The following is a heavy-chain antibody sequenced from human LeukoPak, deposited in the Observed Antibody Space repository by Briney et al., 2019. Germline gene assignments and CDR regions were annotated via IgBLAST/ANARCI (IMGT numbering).Heavy chain of an antibody. CDR1: GFTFSSYS. Sequence: GGSLRLSCAASGFTFSSYSMNWLRQAPGKGLEWVSSISSSSSYIYYADSVKGRFTISRDNAKNSLYLQMNNLRAEDTAVYYCARVVSGSYPLFDYWGQGTLVTVSS. D-gene: IGHD1-26*01. J-gene: IGHJ4*02. V-gene: IGHV3-21*01. CDR2: ISSSSSYI. CDR3: ARVVSGSYPLFDY.